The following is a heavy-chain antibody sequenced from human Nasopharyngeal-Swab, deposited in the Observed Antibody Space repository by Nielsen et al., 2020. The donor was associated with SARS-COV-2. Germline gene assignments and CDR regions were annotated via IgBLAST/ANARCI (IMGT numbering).Heavy chain of an antibody. D-gene: IGHD6-19*01. CDR3: ARLPSAWGRRDFDY. CDR2: IRSSGSYI. CDR1: GFTFSTYS. V-gene: IGHV3-21*06. Sequence: GESLKISCAASGFTFSTYSMIWVRQAPAKGLEWVSWIRSSGSYIYYADSVKGRFTISRDNDKNALYLKMSSLRAEDTAVYYCARLPSAWGRRDFDYWGQGTLVTVSS. J-gene: IGHJ4*02.